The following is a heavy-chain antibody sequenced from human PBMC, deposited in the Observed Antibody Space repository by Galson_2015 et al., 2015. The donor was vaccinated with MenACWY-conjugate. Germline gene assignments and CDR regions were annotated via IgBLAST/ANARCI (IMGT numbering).Heavy chain of an antibody. D-gene: IGHD3-10*01. CDR1: GGSISINYW. CDR2: IYHSGST. Sequence: LSLTCAVSGGSISINYWWTWVRQPPGKGLEWIGEIYHSGSTNYNPSLKSRLTVSVDKSKNQFSLKLSSVTAADTAVYYCARGNYYVSGTYYKSANFDYWGQGSLVTVSS. J-gene: IGHJ4*02. V-gene: IGHV4-4*02. CDR3: ARGNYYVSGTYYKSANFDY.